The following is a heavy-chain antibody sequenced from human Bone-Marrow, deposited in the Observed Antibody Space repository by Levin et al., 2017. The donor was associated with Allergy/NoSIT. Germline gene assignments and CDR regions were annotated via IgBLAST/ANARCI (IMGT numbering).Heavy chain of an antibody. CDR2: IWYSGSRQ. V-gene: IGHV3-33*01. Sequence: GGSLRLSCAASGFTFTSYGMHWVRQAPGKGLEWVAVIWYSGSRQYYGESVKGRFTISRDSSKNTLFLQMNNLTVEVTAVYFCARDIGYEATFYGLDVWGQGTTVTVSS. J-gene: IGHJ6*02. D-gene: IGHD5-12*01. CDR3: ARDIGYEATFYGLDV. CDR1: GFTFTSYG.